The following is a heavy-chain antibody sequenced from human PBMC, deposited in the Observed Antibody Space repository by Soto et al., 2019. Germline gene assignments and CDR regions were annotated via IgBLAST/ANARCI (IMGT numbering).Heavy chain of an antibody. V-gene: IGHV1-69*08. CDR2: IIPILGIA. CDR3: ARDELGPLGYCSSTSCSLFDY. Sequence: QVQLVQSGAEVKKPGSSVKVSCKASGGTFSSYTISWVRQAPGQGLEWMGRIIPILGIANYAKKFQGRVTITADKSTSTAYMELSSLRSEDTAVYYCARDELGPLGYCSSTSCSLFDYWGQGTLVTVSS. D-gene: IGHD2-2*03. CDR1: GGTFSSYT. J-gene: IGHJ4*02.